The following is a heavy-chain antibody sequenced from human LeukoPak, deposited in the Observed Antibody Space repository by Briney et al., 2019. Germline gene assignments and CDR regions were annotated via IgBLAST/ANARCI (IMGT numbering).Heavy chain of an antibody. CDR1: GFTFSSYA. V-gene: IGHV3-23*01. Sequence: GGSLRLSCAASGFTFSSYAMSWVRQAPGKGLEWVSAISGSGGSTYHADSVKGRFTISRDNSKNTLYLQMNSLRAEDTAVYYCAKAPRILRYFDLWGRGTLVTVSS. CDR3: AKAPRILRYFDL. J-gene: IGHJ2*01. CDR2: ISGSGGST.